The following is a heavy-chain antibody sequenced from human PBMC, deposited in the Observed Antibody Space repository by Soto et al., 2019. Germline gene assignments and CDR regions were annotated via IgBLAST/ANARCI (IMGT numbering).Heavy chain of an antibody. V-gene: IGHV3-23*01. CDR2: ISGSTATI. CDR3: AKGRKSNQDSIGSPWTCNV. J-gene: IGHJ3*01. Sequence: EVQLLESGGGLVQPGGSLRLSCTASGFSFSSYAMSWVRQAPGKGLEWVSVISGSTATIHYADSVKGRFTISRDNSKNTLYLQMNRTRAEDTAVYYCAKGRKSNQDSIGSPWTCNVWGQGTMVTVSP. D-gene: IGHD3-22*01. CDR1: GFSFSSYA.